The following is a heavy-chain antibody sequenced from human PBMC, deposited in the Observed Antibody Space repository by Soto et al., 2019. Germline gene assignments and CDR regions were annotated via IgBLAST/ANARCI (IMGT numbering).Heavy chain of an antibody. CDR1: GFTFSTYT. V-gene: IGHV3-30-3*01. CDR2: ISFDGSNK. J-gene: IGHJ4*02. D-gene: IGHD3-22*01. Sequence: GGSLRLSCAASGFTFSTYTMHWVRQAPCKWLKGVAIISFDGSNKYYADSVKGRFTISRDNSKNTLYLQMNSLRAEDTAVYYCARVYNYYDSSGYYWFDYWGQGT. CDR3: ARVYNYYDSSGYYWFDY.